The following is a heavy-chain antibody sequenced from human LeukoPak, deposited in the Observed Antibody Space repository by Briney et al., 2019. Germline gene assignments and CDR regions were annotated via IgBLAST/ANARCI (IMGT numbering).Heavy chain of an antibody. CDR2: INRSGST. D-gene: IGHD3-16*02. J-gene: IGHJ4*02. Sequence: SETLSLTCTVSGYSISSGYYWSWIRQPPGKGLEWIGEINRSGSTNYNPSLKSRVTISVDTSKNQFSLKLSSVTAADTAVYYCAREGYDYVWGSYHGYWGQGTLVTVSS. V-gene: IGHV4-38-2*02. CDR3: AREGYDYVWGSYHGY. CDR1: GYSISSGYY.